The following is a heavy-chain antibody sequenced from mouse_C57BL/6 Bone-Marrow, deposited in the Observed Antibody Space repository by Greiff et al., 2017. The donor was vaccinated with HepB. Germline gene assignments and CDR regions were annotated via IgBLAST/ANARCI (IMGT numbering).Heavy chain of an antibody. D-gene: IGHD3-2*02. Sequence: EVQLQESGGDLVKPGGSLKLSCAASGFTFSSYGMSWVRQTPDKRLEWVATISSGGSYTYYPDSVKGRFTISRDNAKNTLYLQMSSLKSEDTAMYYCARPETAQATFAYWGQGTLVTVSA. J-gene: IGHJ3*01. CDR1: GFTFSSYG. V-gene: IGHV5-6*01. CDR2: ISSGGSYT. CDR3: ARPETAQATFAY.